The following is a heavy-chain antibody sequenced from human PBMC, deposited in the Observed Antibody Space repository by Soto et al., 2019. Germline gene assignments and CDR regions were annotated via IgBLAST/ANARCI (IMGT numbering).Heavy chain of an antibody. V-gene: IGHV1-8*01. CDR2: MNPGSGDT. D-gene: IGHD3-16*01. Sequence: ASVKVSCKASGYSFTDNDVTWVRQATGQGLEWMGWMNPGSGDTGYAQKFQGRVTMTRDISIATACMELSSLRSDDTAIYYCARMATFGSLNWFDPWGQGTLVTVS. CDR3: ARMATFGSLNWFDP. CDR1: GYSFTDND. J-gene: IGHJ5*02.